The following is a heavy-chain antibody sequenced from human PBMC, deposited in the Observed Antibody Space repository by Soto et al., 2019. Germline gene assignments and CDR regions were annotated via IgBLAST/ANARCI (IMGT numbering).Heavy chain of an antibody. CDR1: GGSSSSYY. CDR2: IHFNGNT. CDR3: ATLTTVTTNFDF. Sequence: SETQSLTSTVAGGSSSSYYWSWIRQPPGKGLEWIGYIHFNGNTNYNPSLKSRVTISVDTSKNQFSLYLSSVTAADTAVYYCATLTTVTTNFDFWGQGTLVTVSS. V-gene: IGHV4-59*01. D-gene: IGHD4-17*01. J-gene: IGHJ4*02.